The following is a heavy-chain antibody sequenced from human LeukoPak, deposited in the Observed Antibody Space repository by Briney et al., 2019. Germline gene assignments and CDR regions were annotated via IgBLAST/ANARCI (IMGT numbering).Heavy chain of an antibody. V-gene: IGHV4-59*12. D-gene: IGHD4-17*01. CDR2: IYYSGST. CDR3: ARGVDYGDYRPFDY. CDR1: GGSISSYY. Sequence: SETLSLTCTVSGGSISSYYWSWIRQPPGKGLEWIGYIYYSGSTYYNPSLKSRVTISVDTSKNQFSLKLSSVTAADTAVYYCARGVDYGDYRPFDYWGQGTLVTVSS. J-gene: IGHJ4*02.